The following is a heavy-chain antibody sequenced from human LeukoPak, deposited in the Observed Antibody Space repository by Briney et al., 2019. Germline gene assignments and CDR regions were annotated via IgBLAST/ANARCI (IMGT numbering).Heavy chain of an antibody. V-gene: IGHV1-46*01. CDR1: GYTFTSYY. Sequence: ASVKVSCKASGYTFTSYYMHWVRQAPGQGLEWMGIINPSGGSTSYAQKFQGRVTMTRDTSTSTVYMELSSLRSEDTAVYYRARARNYDYVWGSYRPTFDYWGQGTLVTVSS. D-gene: IGHD3-16*02. J-gene: IGHJ4*02. CDR3: ARARNYDYVWGSYRPTFDY. CDR2: INPSGGST.